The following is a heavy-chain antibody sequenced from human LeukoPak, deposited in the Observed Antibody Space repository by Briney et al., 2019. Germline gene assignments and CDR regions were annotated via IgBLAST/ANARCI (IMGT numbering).Heavy chain of an antibody. J-gene: IGHJ4*02. D-gene: IGHD6-6*01. CDR2: IYHSGST. CDR1: GDSISDYY. V-gene: IGHV4-38-2*02. Sequence: SETLSLTCTVSGDSISDYYWGWIRQPPGKGLEWIGTIYHSGSTYYNPSLKSRVTISVDTSKNQFSLKLSSVTAADTAVYYCARDVAARPDYFDYWGQGTLVTVSS. CDR3: ARDVAARPDYFDY.